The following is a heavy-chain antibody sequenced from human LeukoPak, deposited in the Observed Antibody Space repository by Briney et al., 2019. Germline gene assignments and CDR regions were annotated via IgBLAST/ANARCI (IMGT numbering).Heavy chain of an antibody. CDR1: GFTFSTCG. D-gene: IGHD4-11*01. V-gene: IGHV3-30*18. CDR3: AKDPYSKYYGMDV. CDR2: ISNDGSNK. Sequence: GGSLRLSCAASGFTFSTCGMHWVRQAPGKGPEWVAFISNDGSNKYSDSVKGRFTISRDNSRNTLYLQMNSLRAEDTAVYYCAKDPYSKYYGMDVWGQGTTVTVSS. J-gene: IGHJ6*02.